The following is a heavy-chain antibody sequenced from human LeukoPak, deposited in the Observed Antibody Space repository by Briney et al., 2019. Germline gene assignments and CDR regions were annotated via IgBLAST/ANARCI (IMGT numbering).Heavy chain of an antibody. D-gene: IGHD3-22*01. CDR2: ISYDGSNK. J-gene: IGHJ4*02. V-gene: IGHV3-30-3*01. Sequence: GGSLRLPCAASGFTFSSYAMHWVRQAPGKGLEWVAVISYDGSNKYYADSVKGRFTISRDDSKNTLYLQMNSLRAEDTAVYYCAISYDSSGSNDYFDYWGQGTLVTVSS. CDR3: AISYDSSGSNDYFDY. CDR1: GFTFSSYA.